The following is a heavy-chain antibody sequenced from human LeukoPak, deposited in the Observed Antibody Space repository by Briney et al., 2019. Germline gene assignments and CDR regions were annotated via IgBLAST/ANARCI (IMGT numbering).Heavy chain of an antibody. CDR2: INSDRSEK. D-gene: IGHD6-19*01. CDR1: GFPFTSHW. J-gene: IGHJ4*02. Sequence: PGGSLRLSCAASGFPFTSHWLSWFRQSPGRGLERVAHINSDRSEKNYVDSVKGRFTISRDNARNSQFLQMNSLRAEDTAVYYCASGGGWVFFNWGQGTLVTVSS. CDR3: ASGGGWVFFN. V-gene: IGHV3-7*01.